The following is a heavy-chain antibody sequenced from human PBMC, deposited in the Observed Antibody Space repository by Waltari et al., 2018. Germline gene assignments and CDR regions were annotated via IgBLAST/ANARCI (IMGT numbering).Heavy chain of an antibody. Sequence: EVQLVQSGAEVKKPGATVKISCKASGYTFTDYYMPWVQQAPGKGLEWMGRVDPEDGETIYAEKFQGRVTITADTSTDTAYMELSSLRSEDTAVYYCATDGGLSSGWNYYFDYWGQGTLVTVSS. D-gene: IGHD6-19*01. J-gene: IGHJ4*02. V-gene: IGHV1-69-2*01. CDR3: ATDGGLSSGWNYYFDY. CDR1: GYTFTDYY. CDR2: VDPEDGET.